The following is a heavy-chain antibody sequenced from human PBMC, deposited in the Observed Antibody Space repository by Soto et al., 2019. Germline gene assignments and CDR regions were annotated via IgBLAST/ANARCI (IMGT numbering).Heavy chain of an antibody. Sequence: ASVKVSCKASGYTFTGYYMHWVRQAPGQGLEWMGWINPNSGGTNYAQKFQGWVTMTRDTSISTAYMELSRLRSDGTAVYYCARARVSSGSYYRTRYYYCYGMDVWGQGTTVTVSS. D-gene: IGHD3-10*02. CDR1: GYTFTGYY. V-gene: IGHV1-2*04. CDR2: INPNSGGT. CDR3: ARARVSSGSYYRTRYYYCYGMDV. J-gene: IGHJ6*02.